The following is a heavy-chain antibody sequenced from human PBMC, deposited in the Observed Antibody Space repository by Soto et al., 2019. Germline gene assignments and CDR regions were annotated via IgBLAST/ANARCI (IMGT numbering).Heavy chain of an antibody. V-gene: IGHV1-69*01. D-gene: IGHD2-2*01. Sequence: QVQLVQSGAEVKKPGSSVKVSCKASGGTFSSYAISWVRQAPGQGLEWMGGIIPISDTTNHAQNFQGRVTITADESTSTAYMELSSLRSEDTAVYYCARSQGSSASLEIYYYYYYGMDVWGQGTTVTVSS. J-gene: IGHJ6*02. CDR2: IIPISDTT. CDR3: ARSQGSSASLEIYYYYYYGMDV. CDR1: GGTFSSYA.